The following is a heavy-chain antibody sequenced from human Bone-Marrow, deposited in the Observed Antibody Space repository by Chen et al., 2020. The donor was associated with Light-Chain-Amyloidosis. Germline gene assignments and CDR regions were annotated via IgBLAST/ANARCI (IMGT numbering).Heavy chain of an antibody. CDR3: ARQYYDFWSGSYYFDY. CDR2: IYYSGST. V-gene: IGHV4-39*01. Sequence: QLQLQESGPGLVKPSETLSITCTVSGGAISSSSYYWGWIRQPPGKGLEWIGSIYYSGSTYYNPSLKSRVTISVDTSKNQFSLKLSSVTAADTAVYYCARQYYDFWSGSYYFDYWGQGTLVTVSS. D-gene: IGHD3-3*01. J-gene: IGHJ4*02. CDR1: GGAISSSSYY.